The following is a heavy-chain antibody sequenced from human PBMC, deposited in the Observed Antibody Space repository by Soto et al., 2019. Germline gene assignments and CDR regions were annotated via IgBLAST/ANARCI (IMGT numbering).Heavy chain of an antibody. V-gene: IGHV5-51*01. D-gene: IGHD2-2*02. CDR3: ARHVYPVS. J-gene: IGHJ5*02. Sequence: GEALKISCKASGYSFTTYWIGWVRQMPGKGLEWMGSIFPADSDPIYSPAFQGHVTISADKSIRTAYLQGSSLKASDTAMYYCARHVYPVSWGQGTLVTVSS. CDR2: IFPADSDP. CDR1: GYSFTTYW.